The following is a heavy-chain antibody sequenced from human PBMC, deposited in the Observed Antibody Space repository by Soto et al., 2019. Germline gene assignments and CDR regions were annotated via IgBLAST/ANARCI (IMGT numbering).Heavy chain of an antibody. CDR1: GGSVSSGNYC. CDR2: IYDGGST. CDR3: TIGPTGDKVDC. V-gene: IGHV4-30-4*01. J-gene: IGHJ4*02. Sequence: QVQLQESGPGLVKPSQTLSLTCTVSGGSVSSGNYCWSWIRQSPDKGLEWIGHIYDGGSTYSNPSLKSRVRTSVDTSNNHVSLELSSGNAAHTAVYYCTIGPTGDKVDCWGQGTLVTVS. D-gene: IGHD3-16*01.